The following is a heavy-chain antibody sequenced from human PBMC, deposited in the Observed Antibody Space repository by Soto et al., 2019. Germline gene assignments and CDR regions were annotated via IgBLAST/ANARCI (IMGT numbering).Heavy chain of an antibody. Sequence: ASVKVSCKASGYTFTSYAMHWVRQAPGQRLEWMGWINAGNGNTKYSQKLQGRVTITRDASASTAYMELSSLRSEDTAVYYCARGIATYYFDSWGQGTLVPVSS. CDR3: ARGIATYYFDS. V-gene: IGHV1-3*01. CDR2: INAGNGNT. D-gene: IGHD6-13*01. J-gene: IGHJ4*02. CDR1: GYTFTSYA.